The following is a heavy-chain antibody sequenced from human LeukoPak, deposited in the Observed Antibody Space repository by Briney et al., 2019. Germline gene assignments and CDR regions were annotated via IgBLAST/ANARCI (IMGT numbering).Heavy chain of an antibody. D-gene: IGHD2-15*01. CDR3: APRVVGSAPFDY. CDR2: IYSGGDT. Sequence: GGSLRLSCAASGFTVSSNYMSWVRQAPGKGLEWVSVIYSGGDTYYVDSVKGRFTISRDNSKNTLYLQMNNLRAEDTAVYYCAPRVVGSAPFDYWGQGTLVTVSS. CDR1: GFTVSSNY. V-gene: IGHV3-53*01. J-gene: IGHJ4*02.